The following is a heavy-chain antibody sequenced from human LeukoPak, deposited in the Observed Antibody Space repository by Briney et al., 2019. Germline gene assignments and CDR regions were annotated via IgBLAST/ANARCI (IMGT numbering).Heavy chain of an antibody. J-gene: IGHJ4*02. CDR1: GFTVSSKY. D-gene: IGHD6-19*01. V-gene: IGHV3-53*01. Sequence: GGSPRLSCAACGFTVSSKYMSWVRQAPGKGLEWVSVIHSSGSTDYADSVKGRFTISRDNSKNTVYLQMNSLRAEDTAVYYCARDPAGIAVAGNYWGQGTLVTVSS. CDR3: ARDPAGIAVAGNY. CDR2: IHSSGST.